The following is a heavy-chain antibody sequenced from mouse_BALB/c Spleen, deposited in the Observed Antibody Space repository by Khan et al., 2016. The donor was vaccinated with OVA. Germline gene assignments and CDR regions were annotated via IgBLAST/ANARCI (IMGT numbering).Heavy chain of an antibody. CDR2: INPHIGET. D-gene: IGHD2-13*01. Sequence: EVQLQQSGPELVKPGASVKISCKASGYSFTGYFMNWVMQSHGKSLEWIGRINPHIGETFYNQKFKGKATLTVDESSSTAYMELRSMASEDSAVYYYAGNNGDDFDYWGQGTTLTVSS. J-gene: IGHJ2*01. V-gene: IGHV1-20*02. CDR1: GYSFTGYF. CDR3: AGNNGDDFDY.